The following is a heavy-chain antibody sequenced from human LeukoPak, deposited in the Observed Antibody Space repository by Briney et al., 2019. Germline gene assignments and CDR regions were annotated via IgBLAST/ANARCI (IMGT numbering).Heavy chain of an antibody. CDR2: ISWDGGST. Sequence: GGSLRLSCAASGFTFDDYAMHWVRQAPGKGLEWVSLISWDGGSTYYADSVKGRFTISRDNSKNTLYLQMNSLRAEDTAVYYCAKGRIAAAGDWGQGTLVTVSS. CDR3: AKGRIAAAGD. CDR1: GFTFDDYA. J-gene: IGHJ4*02. V-gene: IGHV3-43D*04. D-gene: IGHD6-13*01.